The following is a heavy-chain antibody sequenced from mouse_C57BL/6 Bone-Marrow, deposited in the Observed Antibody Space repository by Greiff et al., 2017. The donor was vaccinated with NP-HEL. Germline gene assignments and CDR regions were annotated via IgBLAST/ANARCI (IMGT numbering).Heavy chain of an antibody. Sequence: EVKLMESGAELVRPGASVKLSCTASGFNIKDYYMHWVKQRPEQGLEWIGRIDPEDGDTEYAPKFQGKATMTADTSSNTAYLQLSSLTSEDTAVYYCTLIYYDYSRGFAYWGQGTLVTVSA. CDR3: TLIYYDYSRGFAY. CDR2: IDPEDGDT. V-gene: IGHV14-1*01. D-gene: IGHD2-4*01. CDR1: GFNIKDYY. J-gene: IGHJ3*01.